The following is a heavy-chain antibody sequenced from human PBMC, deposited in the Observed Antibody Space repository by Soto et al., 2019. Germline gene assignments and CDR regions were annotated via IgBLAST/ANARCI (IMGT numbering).Heavy chain of an antibody. J-gene: IGHJ4*02. V-gene: IGHV1-69*13. CDR3: ARVSPNRLRVFDS. CDR1: GGTVHSYT. Sequence: SLKVSCKAAGGTVHSYTTSGVRQTPGQGLEWMGGIIPMLGSANYAQKFQGRVSITADEATTTAFMELSRLTSEDSAVYYCARVSPNRLRVFDSWGQGTMVTAPQ. CDR2: IIPMLGSA.